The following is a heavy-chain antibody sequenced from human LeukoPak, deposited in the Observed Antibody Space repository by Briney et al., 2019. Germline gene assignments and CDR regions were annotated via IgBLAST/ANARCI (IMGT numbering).Heavy chain of an antibody. D-gene: IGHD3-22*01. V-gene: IGHV1-2*02. CDR3: ARATSGYYDYFDY. CDR1: GYTFTGYY. J-gene: IGHJ4*02. CDR2: INPNSGGT. Sequence: GASVKVSCKASGYTFTGYYMHWVRQAPGQGLEWMGWINPNSGGTNYAQKFQGRVTMTRDTSISTAYMELSRLRSDDTAVYYCARATSGYYDYFDYWGQGTLVTVSS.